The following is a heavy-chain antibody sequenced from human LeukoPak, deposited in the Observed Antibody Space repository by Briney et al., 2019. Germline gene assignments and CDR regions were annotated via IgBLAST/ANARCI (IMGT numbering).Heavy chain of an antibody. J-gene: IGHJ4*02. CDR2: IKKDGSEK. CDR1: GFSFSDYL. V-gene: IGHV3-7*01. CDR3: ATPITIFGVVIGNY. D-gene: IGHD3-3*01. Sequence: PGGSLRLSCVVSGFSFSDYLMSWVRQAPGKGLEWVANIKKDGSEKYYVDSVKGRFTISRDNAKNSLYLQMNSLRAEDTAVYYCATPITIFGVVIGNYWGQGTLVTVSS.